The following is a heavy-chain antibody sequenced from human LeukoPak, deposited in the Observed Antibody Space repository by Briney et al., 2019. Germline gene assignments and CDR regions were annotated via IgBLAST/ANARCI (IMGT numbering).Heavy chain of an antibody. D-gene: IGHD1-1*01. CDR3: ARDRRAAGDYYYYYMDV. CDR1: GFTFSSYW. V-gene: IGHV3-7*01. J-gene: IGHJ6*03. Sequence: PGGSLRLSCAASGFTFSSYWMSWVCQAPGKGLEWVANIKQDGSEKCYVDSVKGRFTISRDNAKNSLYLQMNSLRAEDTAVYYCARDRRAAGDYYYYYMDVWGKGTTVTVSS. CDR2: IKQDGSEK.